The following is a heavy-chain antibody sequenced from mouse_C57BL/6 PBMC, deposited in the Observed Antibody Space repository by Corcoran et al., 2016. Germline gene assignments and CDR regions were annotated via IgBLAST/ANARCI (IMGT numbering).Heavy chain of an antibody. J-gene: IGHJ2*01. V-gene: IGHV9-3*01. Sequence: QIQLVQSGPELKKPGETFKISCKASGYTFTTYGMSWVKQAPGKGLKWMGWINTYSGVPTYADDFKGRFAFSLETSASTAYLQINNLKNEDTATYFCARGTVPFDYWGQGTTLTVSS. D-gene: IGHD3-3*01. CDR3: ARGTVPFDY. CDR2: INTYSGVP. CDR1: GYTFTTYG.